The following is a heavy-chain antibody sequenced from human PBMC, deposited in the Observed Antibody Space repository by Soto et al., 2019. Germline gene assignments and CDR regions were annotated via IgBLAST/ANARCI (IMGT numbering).Heavy chain of an antibody. D-gene: IGHD2-15*01. CDR2: ISSSSSYT. CDR3: AREYCSGGSCYSGGGYYGMDV. Sequence: VGSVRLSCAASGFTFSDYYMSWIRQAPGKGLEWVSYISSSSSYTNYADSVKGRFTISRDNAKNSLYLQMNSLRAEDTAVYYCAREYCSGGSCYSGGGYYGMDVWGQGTTVTVSS. V-gene: IGHV3-11*06. J-gene: IGHJ6*02. CDR1: GFTFSDYY.